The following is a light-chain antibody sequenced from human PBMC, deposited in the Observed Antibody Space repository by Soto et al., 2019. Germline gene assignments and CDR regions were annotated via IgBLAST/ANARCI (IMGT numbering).Light chain of an antibody. CDR1: QTVGNNY. CDR2: GAS. V-gene: IGKV3-20*01. CDR3: RQSATSPRT. J-gene: IGKJ1*01. Sequence: EIVLTQSPGTLSLSPGERATLSCRASQTVGNNYLDWYQQKPGQAPRLLIYGASSRATVIPDRFSGSGSGTDFPLPICRLEPEDFAVYYCRQSATSPRTFAQGTKVEIK.